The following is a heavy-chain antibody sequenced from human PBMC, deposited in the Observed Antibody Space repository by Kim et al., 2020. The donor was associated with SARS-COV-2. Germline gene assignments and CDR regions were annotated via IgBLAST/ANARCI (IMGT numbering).Heavy chain of an antibody. CDR2: IYYSGST. V-gene: IGHV4-39*02. CDR1: GGSISSSSYY. J-gene: IGHJ5*02. CDR3: AREGKRGVDP. D-gene: IGHD1-26*01. Sequence: SETLSLTCTVSGGSISSSSYYWGWIRQPPGKGLEWIGSIYYSGSTYYNPSLKSRVTISVDTSKNQFSLKLSSVTAADTAVYYCAREGKRGVDPWGQGTLVTVSS.